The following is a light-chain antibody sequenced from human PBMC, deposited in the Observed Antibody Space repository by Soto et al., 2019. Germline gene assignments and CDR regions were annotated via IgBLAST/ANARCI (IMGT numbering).Light chain of an antibody. J-gene: IGKJ4*01. CDR3: QESYSTPAVS. CDR1: QTISSS. Sequence: DIQMTQSPSTLSASVGDRVTITCRASQTISSSLAWYQHRPGKAPKLLIFDASTLQTGVPSRFSGSGFGTEFTLTISSLQAEDFATYFCQESYSTPAVSFGGGTKVEIK. V-gene: IGKV1-5*01. CDR2: DAS.